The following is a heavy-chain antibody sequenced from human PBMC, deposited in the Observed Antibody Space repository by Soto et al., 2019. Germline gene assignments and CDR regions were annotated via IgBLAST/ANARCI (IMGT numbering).Heavy chain of an antibody. J-gene: IGHJ4*02. CDR3: ARARGAVTTLVDY. CDR1: GFTFSSYS. CDR2: ISSSSSYI. D-gene: IGHD4-17*01. Sequence: EVQLVESGGGLVKPGGSLRLSCAASGFTFSSYSMNWVRQAPGKGLEWVSSISSSSSYIYYTDSVKGRFTISRDNAKNSLYLQMNSLSAEDTAVYYCARARGAVTTLVDYWGQGTLVTVSS. V-gene: IGHV3-21*01.